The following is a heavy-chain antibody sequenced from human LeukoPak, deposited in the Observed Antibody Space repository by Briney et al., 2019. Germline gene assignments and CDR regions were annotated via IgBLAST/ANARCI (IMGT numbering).Heavy chain of an antibody. CDR3: AKRPLHQLYGSSSYHDY. CDR2: ISGSGGST. Sequence: GGSLRLSCAASGFTFSSYAMSWVRQAPGKGLEWVSAISGSGGSTYYADSVKGRFTISRDNSKNTLYLQMNSLRAEDTAVYYCAKRPLHQLYGSSSYHDYWGQGTLVTVSS. J-gene: IGHJ4*02. CDR1: GFTFSSYA. D-gene: IGHD6-6*01. V-gene: IGHV3-23*01.